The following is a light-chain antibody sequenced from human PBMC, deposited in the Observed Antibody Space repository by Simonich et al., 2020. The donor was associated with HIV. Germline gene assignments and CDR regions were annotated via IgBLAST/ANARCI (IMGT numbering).Light chain of an antibody. CDR3: QQYDNLPWT. CDR2: AAS. V-gene: IGKV1-33*01. CDR1: QDISNY. Sequence: DIQMTQSPSSLSASVGDRVTITCQASQDISNYLNWYQQKPGTAPKPLIYAASNLEAGVPSRFSGSWSGTDFTFTISSLQPEDIATYYCQQYDNLPWTFGQGTKVEIK. J-gene: IGKJ1*01.